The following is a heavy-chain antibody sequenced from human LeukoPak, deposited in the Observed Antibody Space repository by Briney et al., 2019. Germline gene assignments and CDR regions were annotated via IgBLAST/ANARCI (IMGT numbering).Heavy chain of an antibody. CDR1: GFTFSSYW. CDR3: ARDGELGSPADAFDI. CDR2: IKQDGSEK. J-gene: IGHJ3*02. D-gene: IGHD1-26*01. Sequence: GGSLRLSCAASGFTFSSYWMSWVRQAPGKGLEWVANIKQDGSEKYYADSVKGRFTISRDNAKRSLYLQMNSLRAEDTAVYYCARDGELGSPADAFDIWGQGTMVTVSS. V-gene: IGHV3-7*01.